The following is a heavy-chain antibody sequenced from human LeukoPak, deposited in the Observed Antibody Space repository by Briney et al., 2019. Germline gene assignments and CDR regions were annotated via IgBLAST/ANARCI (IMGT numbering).Heavy chain of an antibody. D-gene: IGHD5-24*01. Sequence: ASVKVSCKASGYTFTASGLCGVRQAPGQGLEWMGWINPYNDITDYAQTFKGRVTMTTDTSTSTAYMELRSLRYDDTAVYYCARTEEDGFDYWGQGTPVTVSS. CDR1: GYTFTASG. CDR3: ARTEEDGFDY. CDR2: INPYNDIT. V-gene: IGHV1-18*01. J-gene: IGHJ4*02.